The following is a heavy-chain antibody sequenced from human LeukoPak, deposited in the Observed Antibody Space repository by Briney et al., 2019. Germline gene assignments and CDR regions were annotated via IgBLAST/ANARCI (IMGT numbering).Heavy chain of an antibody. CDR2: IYYSGST. CDR1: GGSISSSSYY. CDR3: ARDQLAYGFG. J-gene: IGHJ4*02. D-gene: IGHD2-21*01. V-gene: IGHV4-39*07. Sequence: SETLSLTCTVSGGSISSSSYYWSWIRHPPWKALEWIGSIYYSGSTYYNPSLKSRVTISVDTSKNQFSLKLSSVTAADTAVYYCARDQLAYGFGWGQGTLVTVSS.